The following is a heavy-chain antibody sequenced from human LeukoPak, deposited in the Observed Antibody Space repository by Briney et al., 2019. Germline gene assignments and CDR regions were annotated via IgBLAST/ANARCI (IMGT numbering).Heavy chain of an antibody. CDR1: GFTFSSYA. D-gene: IGHD3-3*01. Sequence: GGSLRLSCAASGFTFSSYAMSWVRQAPGKGLEWVSAISGSGGGTYYADSVKGRFTISRDNSKNTLYLQMNSLRAEDTAVYYCAKVPYYDFWSGYYQDYWGQGTLVTVSS. V-gene: IGHV3-23*01. CDR2: ISGSGGGT. J-gene: IGHJ4*02. CDR3: AKVPYYDFWSGYYQDY.